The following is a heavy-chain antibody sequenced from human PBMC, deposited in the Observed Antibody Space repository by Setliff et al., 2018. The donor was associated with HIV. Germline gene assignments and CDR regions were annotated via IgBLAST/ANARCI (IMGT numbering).Heavy chain of an antibody. CDR3: AKSETILTDYSYYSYYLDV. J-gene: IGHJ6*03. CDR1: GGSLNNHF. CDR2: INHSGDS. D-gene: IGHD3-9*01. V-gene: IGHV4-34*01. Sequence: PSETLSLTCAVYGGSLNNHFWTWIRQAPGKGLEWIAEINHSGDSNYSPSLKSRVTMSVDTSKNQFSLKLSSVTAADTAVYYCAKSETILTDYSYYSYYLDVCGEGTTVTVSS.